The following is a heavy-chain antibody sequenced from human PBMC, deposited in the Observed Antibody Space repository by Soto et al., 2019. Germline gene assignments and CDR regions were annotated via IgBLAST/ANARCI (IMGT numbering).Heavy chain of an antibody. V-gene: IGHV4-4*02. CDR3: ERTDNYVEGNWFDP. Sequence: QVLLQEAGPGLGQPSGTLSLTFSVSGGSISSSKWWSWVRQPPGKGLEWIGAIDHSVSTNYNPSLKSRVIISVDKSKNQSSLKLTSVTAADTAVYYCERTDNYVEGNWFDPWGQGTLVTVSS. J-gene: IGHJ5*02. CDR2: IDHSVST. CDR1: GGSISSSKW. D-gene: IGHD4-4*01.